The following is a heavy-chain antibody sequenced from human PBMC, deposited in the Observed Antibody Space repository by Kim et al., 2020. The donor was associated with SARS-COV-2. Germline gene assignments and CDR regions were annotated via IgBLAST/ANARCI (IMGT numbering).Heavy chain of an antibody. CDR3: ARRRQYYDFWSGYYNDAFDI. V-gene: IGHV5-10-1*01. J-gene: IGHJ3*02. Sequence: GESLKISCKGSGYSFTSCWISWVRQMPGKGLEWMGRIDPSDSYTNYSPSFQGHVTISADKSISTAYLQWSSLKASDTAMYYCARRRQYYDFWSGYYNDAFDIWGQGTMVTVSS. D-gene: IGHD3-3*01. CDR2: IDPSDSYT. CDR1: GYSFTSCW.